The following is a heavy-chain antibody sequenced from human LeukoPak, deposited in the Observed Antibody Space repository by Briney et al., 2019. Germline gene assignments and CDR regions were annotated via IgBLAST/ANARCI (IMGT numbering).Heavy chain of an antibody. Sequence: ASETLSLTCTVSGGSISSYYWSWIRQPPGKGLEWIGYIYYSGSTYYNPSLKSRVTISVDTSKNQFSLKLSSVTAADTAVYYCASYPRGAVRGFDPWGQGTLVTVSS. J-gene: IGHJ5*02. CDR3: ASYPRGAVRGFDP. V-gene: IGHV4-59*06. CDR2: IYYSGST. CDR1: GGSISSYY. D-gene: IGHD3-10*01.